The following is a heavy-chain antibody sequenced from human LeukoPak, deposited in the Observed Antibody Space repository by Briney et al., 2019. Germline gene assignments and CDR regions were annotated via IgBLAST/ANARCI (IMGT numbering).Heavy chain of an antibody. V-gene: IGHV3-48*03. Sequence: PGGSLRLSCAASGFTFSSYEMNWVRQAPGKGLEWVSYISSSGSTIYYADFVKGRFTISRDNSKNTLYLQMNSLRAEDTAIYYCAKGGGYERSDYWGQGTLVTVSS. CDR2: ISSSGSTI. D-gene: IGHD1-26*01. CDR3: AKGGGYERSDY. CDR1: GFTFSSYE. J-gene: IGHJ4*02.